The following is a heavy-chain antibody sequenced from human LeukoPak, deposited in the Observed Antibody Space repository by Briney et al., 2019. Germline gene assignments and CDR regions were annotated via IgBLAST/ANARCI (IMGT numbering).Heavy chain of an antibody. CDR1: GGSFSGYY. V-gene: IGHV4-34*01. CDR2: INHSGST. D-gene: IGHD5-18*01. Sequence: SETLSLTCAVYGGSFSGYYWSWIRQPPGKGLEWIGEINHSGSTNYNPSLKSRVTISVDTSKNQFSLKLSSVTAADTAVYYCARGTWIQLWSPFDYWGQGTLVTVSS. CDR3: ARGTWIQLWSPFDY. J-gene: IGHJ4*02.